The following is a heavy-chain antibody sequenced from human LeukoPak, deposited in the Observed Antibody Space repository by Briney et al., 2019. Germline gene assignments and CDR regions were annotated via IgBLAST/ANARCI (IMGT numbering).Heavy chain of an antibody. D-gene: IGHD6-13*01. J-gene: IGHJ4*02. CDR3: ARELEQQLVLDY. Sequence: ASVKVSCKASGYTFTSYYMHWVPQAPGQGLEWMGIINPSGGSTSYAQKFQGRVTMTRDTSTSTVYMELSSLRSEDTAVYYCARELEQQLVLDYWGQGTLVTVSS. CDR1: GYTFTSYY. V-gene: IGHV1-46*03. CDR2: INPSGGST.